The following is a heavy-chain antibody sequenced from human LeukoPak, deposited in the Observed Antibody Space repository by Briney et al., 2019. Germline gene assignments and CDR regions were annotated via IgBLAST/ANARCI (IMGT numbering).Heavy chain of an antibody. CDR2: ISGSGGRT. CDR3: AKDSDYDSSGYGSYFDY. V-gene: IGHV3-23*01. Sequence: GGSLRLSCAASGFTFSSYAMSWVRQAPGKGLEWVSAISGSGGRTYYADSVKGRFTISRDNSKNTLYLQMNSLRAEDTAVYYCAKDSDYDSSGYGSYFDYWGQGTLVTVSS. D-gene: IGHD3-22*01. CDR1: GFTFSSYA. J-gene: IGHJ4*02.